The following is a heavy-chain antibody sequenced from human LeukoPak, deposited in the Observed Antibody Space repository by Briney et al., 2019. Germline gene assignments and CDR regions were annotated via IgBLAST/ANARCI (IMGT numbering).Heavy chain of an antibody. V-gene: IGHV3-7*05. D-gene: IGHD1-7*01. CDR1: GFTFSNYW. CDR2: IKQDGSEK. CDR3: ARYRRTETIYFDL. J-gene: IGHJ2*01. Sequence: GGSLRLSCAASGFTFSNYWLNWVRQAPGRGLEWVANIKQDGSEKYYVDSVKGRFTISRDNAKNLLYLQMNSLRAEDTAVYFCARYRRTETIYFDLWGRGTLVSVSS.